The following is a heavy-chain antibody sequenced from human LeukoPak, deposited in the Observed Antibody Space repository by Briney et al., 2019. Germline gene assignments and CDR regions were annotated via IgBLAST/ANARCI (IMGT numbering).Heavy chain of an antibody. CDR2: ISGSGGST. CDR1: GFTFSSYA. Sequence: GGSLRLSCAASGFTFSSYAMSWVRQAPGKGLEWVSAISGSGGSTYYADSVEGRFTISRDNSKNTLYLQMNSLRAEDTAVYYCAKDLYCSSTSCPWGWFDPWGQGTLVTVSS. V-gene: IGHV3-23*01. D-gene: IGHD2-2*01. CDR3: AKDLYCSSTSCPWGWFDP. J-gene: IGHJ5*02.